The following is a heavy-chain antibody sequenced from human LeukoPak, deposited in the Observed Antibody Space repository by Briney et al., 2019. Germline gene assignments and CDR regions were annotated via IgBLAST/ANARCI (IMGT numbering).Heavy chain of an antibody. CDR2: FDPEDGET. J-gene: IGHJ4*02. CDR1: GYTLTELS. Sequence: GASVKVSCKVSGYTLTELSTHWVRQAPGKGLEWMGGFDPEDGETIYAQKFQGRVTMTEDTSTDTAYMELSSLRSEDRAVYYCATYYYDSSGPTHWGQGTLVTVSS. V-gene: IGHV1-24*01. CDR3: ATYYYDSSGPTH. D-gene: IGHD3-22*01.